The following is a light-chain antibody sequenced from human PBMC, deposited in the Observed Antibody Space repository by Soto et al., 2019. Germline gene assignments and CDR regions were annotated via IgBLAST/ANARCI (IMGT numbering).Light chain of an antibody. CDR1: QSISSY. Sequence: DIQMTQSPSSLSASVGDRVTITCRASQSISSYLNWYQQKPGKAPKLLIYAASSLQSEVPSRFSGSGSGTDFTLTISSLQPEDFATYYCQQSYSTPPLTFGQGTKVEIK. CDR3: QQSYSTPPLT. CDR2: AAS. V-gene: IGKV1-39*01. J-gene: IGKJ1*01.